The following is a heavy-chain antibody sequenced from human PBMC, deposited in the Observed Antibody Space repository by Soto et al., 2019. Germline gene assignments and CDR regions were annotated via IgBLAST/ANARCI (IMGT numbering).Heavy chain of an antibody. Sequence: SETLSLTCTVSDASINNDYYYWSWIRQPPGKGLGWIGYIYYTGRTYYNPSLKSRVTISIDTSKDQFSLNLNSLTAADTAVYYCARGGAIADFYFDSWGQGTLVTVSS. J-gene: IGHJ4*02. D-gene: IGHD1-26*01. CDR2: IYYTGRT. CDR3: ARGGAIADFYFDS. CDR1: DASINNDYYY. V-gene: IGHV4-30-4*01.